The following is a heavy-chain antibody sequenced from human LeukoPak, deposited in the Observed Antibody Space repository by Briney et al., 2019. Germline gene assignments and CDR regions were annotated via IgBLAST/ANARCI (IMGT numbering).Heavy chain of an antibody. CDR1: GFTVSSNY. V-gene: IGHV3-66*03. J-gene: IGHJ4*02. Sequence: GGSLRLSCAASGFTVSSNYMSWVRQAPGKGLEWVSVIYSSGSTYYADSVKGRFTISRDNSKNTLYLQMNSLRAEDTAVYYCARDTSDRFDYWGQGTLVTVSS. CDR3: ARDTSDRFDY. D-gene: IGHD2/OR15-2a*01. CDR2: IYSSGST.